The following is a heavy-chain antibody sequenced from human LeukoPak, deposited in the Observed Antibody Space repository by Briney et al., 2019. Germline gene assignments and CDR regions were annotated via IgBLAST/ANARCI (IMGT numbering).Heavy chain of an antibody. Sequence: RSETLSLTRAVYGASFSGCYWSSIRQPPGKGMEWIGEINHSGSTNSNPSLKSRVTISVDTSKNQFSLKLSSVTAADTAVYYCARGRVQAWGWLSQGCSVRFDPWGQGTLVTVSS. D-gene: IGHD5-24*01. CDR1: GASFSGCY. V-gene: IGHV4-34*01. J-gene: IGHJ5*02. CDR3: ARGRVQAWGWLSQGCSVRFDP. CDR2: INHSGST.